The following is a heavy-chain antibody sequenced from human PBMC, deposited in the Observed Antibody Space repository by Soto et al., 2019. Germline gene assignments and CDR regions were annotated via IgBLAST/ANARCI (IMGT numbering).Heavy chain of an antibody. D-gene: IGHD2-21*01. V-gene: IGHV3-74*01. CDR3: ARGDGDRYDGQGYLGRH. CDR2: IKSDGSGT. CDR1: GFTFSGYW. Sequence: EVQLVESGGGLVQPGESLTLSCAASGFTFSGYWMHWVRQAPGKGLVWVSRIKSDGSGTYYADSVQGRLTISRDNAKNTPFLQINSLTVEDTAVYYCARGDGDRYDGQGYLGRHWGQGTLVTVSS. J-gene: IGHJ4*02.